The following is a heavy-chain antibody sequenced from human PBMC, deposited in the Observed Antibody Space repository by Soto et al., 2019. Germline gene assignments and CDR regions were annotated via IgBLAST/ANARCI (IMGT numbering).Heavy chain of an antibody. V-gene: IGHV3-23*01. D-gene: IGHD2-15*01. Sequence: EVQVLESGGGLVQPGGSLRLSCEGSEFTVSGHAMTWIRQAPGKGPEWVSTITADGGTYYADSVKGRFAMSRDTSENTLYLQMTSRGAEDTASYYCAPHVSCSVGSCQYDAFAIRGQGTMVTVSS. CDR2: ITADGGT. CDR1: EFTVSGHA. CDR3: APHVSCSVGSCQYDAFAI. J-gene: IGHJ3*02.